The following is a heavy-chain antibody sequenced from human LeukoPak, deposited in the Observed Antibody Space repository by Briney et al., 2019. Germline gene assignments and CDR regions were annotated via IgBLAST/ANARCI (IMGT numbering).Heavy chain of an antibody. D-gene: IGHD6-19*01. CDR1: GGSISSGDYY. V-gene: IGHV4-30-4*02. CDR2: IYYSGST. J-gene: IGHJ4*02. CDR3: ARVMFSVAGTKFDY. Sequence: PSETLSLTCTVSGGSISSGDYYWSWIRQPPGTGLEWIGYIYYSGSTYYNPSLKSRVTISVDTSKNQFSLKLSSVTAADTAVYYCARVMFSVAGTKFDYWGQGTLVTVPS.